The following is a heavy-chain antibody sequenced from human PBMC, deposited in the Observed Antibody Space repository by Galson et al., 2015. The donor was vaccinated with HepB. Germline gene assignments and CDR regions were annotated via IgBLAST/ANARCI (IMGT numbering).Heavy chain of an antibody. CDR3: ARDRGVDCTNGVCLPALYYGVDV. Sequence: SLRLSCAASGFTFSSYSMNWVRQAPGKGLEWVSYISSSSSTICYADSVKGRFTISRDNAKNSLYLQMNSLRDEDTAVYYCARDRGVDCTNGVCLPALYYGVDVWGQGTTVTVSS. CDR2: ISSSSSTI. CDR1: GFTFSSYS. J-gene: IGHJ6*02. V-gene: IGHV3-48*02. D-gene: IGHD2-8*01.